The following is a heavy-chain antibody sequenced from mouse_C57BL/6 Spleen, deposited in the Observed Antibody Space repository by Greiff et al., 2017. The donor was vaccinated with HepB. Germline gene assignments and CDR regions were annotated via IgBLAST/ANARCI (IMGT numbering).Heavy chain of an antibody. V-gene: IGHV14-4*01. CDR1: GFNIKDDY. Sequence: VQLQQSGAELVRPGASVKLSCTASGFNIKDDYMHWVKQRPEKGLEWIGWIDPENGDTEYASKFQGKATITADTSSNTAYLQLSSLTSEDTAVYYCTMGSPWFAYWGQGTLVTVSA. D-gene: IGHD1-1*02. CDR3: TMGSPWFAY. CDR2: IDPENGDT. J-gene: IGHJ3*01.